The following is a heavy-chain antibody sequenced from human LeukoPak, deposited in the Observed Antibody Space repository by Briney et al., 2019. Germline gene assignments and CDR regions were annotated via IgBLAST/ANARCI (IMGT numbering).Heavy chain of an antibody. CDR1: GGSITNYY. Sequence: PSETLSLTCTVSGGSITNYYWIWIRQPPGKGLEWIGYIYYNGSTNYNPSLKSRVALSVDTSKNQFSLRLSSVIAADTAVYYCAGGRDSRGYQFMGFDSWGQGTLVTVSS. J-gene: IGHJ4*02. CDR3: AGGRDSRGYQFMGFDS. V-gene: IGHV4-59*08. CDR2: IYYNGST. D-gene: IGHD3-22*01.